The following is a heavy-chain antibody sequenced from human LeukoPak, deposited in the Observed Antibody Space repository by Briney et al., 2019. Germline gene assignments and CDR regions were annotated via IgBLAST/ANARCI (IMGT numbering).Heavy chain of an antibody. CDR1: GGTFSSYA. Sequence: SVKVSCKASGGTFSSYAISWVRQAPGQGLEWMGGIIPIFGTANYARKFQGRVTITADESMSTAYMELSSLRSEDTAVYYCASRPSVGAQTWGAFDIWGQGTMVTVSS. J-gene: IGHJ3*02. CDR2: IIPIFGTA. V-gene: IGHV1-69*13. CDR3: ASRPSVGAQTWGAFDI. D-gene: IGHD1-26*01.